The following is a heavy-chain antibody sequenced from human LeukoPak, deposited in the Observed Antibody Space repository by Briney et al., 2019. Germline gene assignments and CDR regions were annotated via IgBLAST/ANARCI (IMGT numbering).Heavy chain of an antibody. CDR2: INHSGST. CDR3: ARSGDYANY. Sequence: PSETLSLTCAVYGGSFSGYYWSWIRQPPGKGLEWIGEINHSGSTNYNPSLKSRVTISVDTSKNQFSLKLSSVTAAATAVYYCARSGDYANYWGQGTLVTVSS. D-gene: IGHD2-21*02. CDR1: GGSFSGYY. V-gene: IGHV4-34*01. J-gene: IGHJ4*02.